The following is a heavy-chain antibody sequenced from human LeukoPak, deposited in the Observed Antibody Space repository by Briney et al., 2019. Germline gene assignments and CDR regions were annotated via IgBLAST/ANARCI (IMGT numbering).Heavy chain of an antibody. J-gene: IGHJ4*02. CDR3: ARFYSYGTGELYFDY. V-gene: IGHV5-51*01. CDR1: GYSFTSYW. Sequence: GESLKISCKGSGYSFTSYWIGWVRQMPGKGLEWMGVIYPGDSDTRYSPSLQGQVTISADKSISTAYLQWSSLKASDTAMYYCARFYSYGTGELYFDYWGQGTLVTVSS. CDR2: IYPGDSDT. D-gene: IGHD5-18*01.